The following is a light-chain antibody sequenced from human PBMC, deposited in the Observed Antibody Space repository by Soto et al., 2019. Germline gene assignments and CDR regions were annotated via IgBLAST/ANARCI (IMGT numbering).Light chain of an antibody. V-gene: IGKV3-11*01. CDR2: DAS. CDR3: QQRSNWPLT. Sequence: VMKQSPATLSLSPGERATLYCRASQSVRSYLAWYQQKPGQAPRLLIYDASNRATGIPARFSGSGSGTDFTLTISSLEPEDFAVYYCQQRSNWPLTFGGGTK. J-gene: IGKJ4*01. CDR1: QSVRSY.